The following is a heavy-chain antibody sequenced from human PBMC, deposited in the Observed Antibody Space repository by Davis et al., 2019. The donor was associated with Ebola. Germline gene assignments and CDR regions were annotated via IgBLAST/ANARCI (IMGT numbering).Heavy chain of an antibody. CDR3: ARAYHYGDYYDY. Sequence: SVKVSCKASGGTFSSYAISWVRQAPGQGLEWMGGIIPIFGTANYAQKFQGRVTITADESTSTAYMELRSLRSDDTAVYYCARAYHYGDYYDYWGQGTLVTVSS. J-gene: IGHJ4*02. V-gene: IGHV1-69*13. D-gene: IGHD4-17*01. CDR1: GGTFSSYA. CDR2: IIPIFGTA.